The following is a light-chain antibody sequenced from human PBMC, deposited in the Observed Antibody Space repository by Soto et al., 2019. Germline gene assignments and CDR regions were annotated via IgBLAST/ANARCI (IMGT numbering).Light chain of an antibody. CDR2: WAS. CDR3: QQYYSIPWT. V-gene: IGKV4-1*01. J-gene: IGKJ1*01. CDR1: QSVLYSSTNNNH. Sequence: DIVMTQSPDSLAVSLGERATINCRSSQSVLYSSTNNNHLAWYQQKPGQPPKLLIYWASTRESGVPHRFSGSGYGTDFTLTISSLQAEDVAVYYCQQYYSIPWTFGQGTRVEI.